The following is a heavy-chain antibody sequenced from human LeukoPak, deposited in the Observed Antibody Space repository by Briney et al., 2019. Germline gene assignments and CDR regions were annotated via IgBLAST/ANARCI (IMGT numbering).Heavy chain of an antibody. CDR3: ARAGQRYCSSTSCYNFDY. CDR1: GFTFSSYW. CDR2: INWNGGST. J-gene: IGHJ4*02. Sequence: GGSLRLSCAASGFTFSSYWMHWVRQAPGKGLEWVSGINWNGGSTGYADSVKGRFTISRDNAKNSLYLQMNSLRAEDTALYYCARAGQRYCSSTSCYNFDYWGQGTLVTVSS. V-gene: IGHV3-20*04. D-gene: IGHD2-2*01.